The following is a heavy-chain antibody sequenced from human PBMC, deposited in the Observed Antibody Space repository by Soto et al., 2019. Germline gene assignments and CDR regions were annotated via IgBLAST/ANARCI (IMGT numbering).Heavy chain of an antibody. CDR3: ARPYSGGPNDPFDV. CDR1: GYSFTNYW. J-gene: IGHJ3*01. D-gene: IGHD1-26*01. V-gene: IGHV5-51*01. CDR2: IYPGDSHA. Sequence: PGESLKISCKGSGYSFTNYWIGWVRQMPGKGLEWMGIIYPGDSHAIYSPSFQGQVTMSAGKSISTAYLQWSSLKASDTAMYYCARPYSGGPNDPFDVWGQGTRVTVSS.